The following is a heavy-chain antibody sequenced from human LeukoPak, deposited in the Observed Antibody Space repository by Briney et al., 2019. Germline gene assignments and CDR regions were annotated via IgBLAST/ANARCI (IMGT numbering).Heavy chain of an antibody. D-gene: IGHD5-24*01. CDR3: ATSTRH. V-gene: IGHV3-7*01. Sequence: GGSLRLSCAAPGFTFSTSWMSWVRQAPGNGLEWVANINRDGSDKYYMDSVKGRFTISRDNAKNSLYLQMNSLRAEDTAVYYCATSTRHWGQGTLVTVSS. CDR2: INRDGSDK. CDR1: GFTFSTSW. J-gene: IGHJ4*02.